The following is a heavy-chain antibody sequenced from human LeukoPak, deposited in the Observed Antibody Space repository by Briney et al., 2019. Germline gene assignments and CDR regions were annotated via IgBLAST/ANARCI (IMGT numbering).Heavy chain of an antibody. Sequence: SETLSLTCTVSGGSISSSSYYWGWIRQPPGKGLEWIGSIYYSGSTYYNPSLKSRVTMSVDTSKNQFSLKLSSVTAADTAVYYCARHILWFGGPHTFDYWGQGTLVTVSS. CDR1: GGSISSSSYY. CDR3: ARHILWFGGPHTFDY. CDR2: IYYSGST. J-gene: IGHJ4*02. D-gene: IGHD3-10*01. V-gene: IGHV4-39*01.